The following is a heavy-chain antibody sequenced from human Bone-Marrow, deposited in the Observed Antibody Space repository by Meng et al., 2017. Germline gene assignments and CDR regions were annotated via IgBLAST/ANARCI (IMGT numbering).Heavy chain of an antibody. V-gene: IGHV4-34*01. CDR2: INHSGST. Sequence: QLQLQQWGAGLLKPSETLSLTCAFYGGSFSAYDWSWIRQPPGKGLEWLGQINHSGSTNDNPSLKSRVTISIDTSRNQLSLKLSSVTAADTAVYYCRLAYCMGDCVDYWGQGTLVTVSS. J-gene: IGHJ4*02. CDR1: GGSFSAYD. CDR3: RLAYCMGDCVDY. D-gene: IGHD2-21*01.